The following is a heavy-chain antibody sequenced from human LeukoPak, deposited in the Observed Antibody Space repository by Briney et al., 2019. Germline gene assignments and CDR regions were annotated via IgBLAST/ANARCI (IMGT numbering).Heavy chain of an antibody. CDR1: GGSFSGYY. V-gene: IGHV4-34*01. CDR3: ARGLPIISMLRGVKPSVMFDS. CDR2: INHSGST. J-gene: IGHJ5*01. Sequence: SEILSLTCAAYGGSFSGYYWSWIRQPPGKGLEWIGEINHSGSTNYNPSLKSRLSISIDTSKNQFALRLNSVTAADTAVYYCARGLPIISMLRGVKPSVMFDSWGQGTLVTVSS. D-gene: IGHD3-10*01.